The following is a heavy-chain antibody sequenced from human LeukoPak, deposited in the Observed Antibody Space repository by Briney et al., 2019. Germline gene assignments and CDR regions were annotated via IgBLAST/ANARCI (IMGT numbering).Heavy chain of an antibody. J-gene: IGHJ4*02. Sequence: SVKVSCKASGGTFSSYAISWVRQAPGQGLEWLGRIIPIFGTANYAQKFQGRVTITTDESTSTAYMELSSLRSEDTAVYYCARDRHGDYNEFDYWGQGTLVTVSS. CDR3: ARDRHGDYNEFDY. V-gene: IGHV1-69*05. CDR1: GGTFSSYA. CDR2: IIPIFGTA. D-gene: IGHD4-17*01.